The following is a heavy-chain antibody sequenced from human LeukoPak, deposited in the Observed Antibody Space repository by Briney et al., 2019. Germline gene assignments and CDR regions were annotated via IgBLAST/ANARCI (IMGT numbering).Heavy chain of an antibody. D-gene: IGHD4-23*01. CDR2: DSPDGRTT. Sequence: GGSLRLSCAASGFPFSSFWMHWVRQAPGNRLVWVSRDSPDGRTTSYADAVQGRFTISRDNAKNTLYLQVNSLRAEDTAVYYCARANPLDGGNLYPFDLWGQGSLVTVSS. J-gene: IGHJ4*02. CDR3: ARANPLDGGNLYPFDL. CDR1: GFPFSSFW. V-gene: IGHV3-74*01.